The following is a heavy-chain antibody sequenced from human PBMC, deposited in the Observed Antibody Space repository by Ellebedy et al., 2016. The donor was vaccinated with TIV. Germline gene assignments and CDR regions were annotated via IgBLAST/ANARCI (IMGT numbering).Heavy chain of an antibody. D-gene: IGHD5-12*01. V-gene: IGHV1-46*01. J-gene: IGHJ6*02. Sequence: AASVKVSCKASGYTFTSYYMHWVRQAPGQGLEWMGIINPNGGSITYAQKFQGRVTMTRDTSTSTVYMGLSSLRSEDTAVYYCARDKWRATAVYYYYYGMDVWGQGTTVTVSS. CDR3: ARDKWRATAVYYYYYGMDV. CDR2: INPNGGSI. CDR1: GYTFTSYY.